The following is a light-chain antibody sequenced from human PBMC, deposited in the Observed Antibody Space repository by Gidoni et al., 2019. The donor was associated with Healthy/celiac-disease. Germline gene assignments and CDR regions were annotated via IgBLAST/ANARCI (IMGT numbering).Light chain of an antibody. CDR1: QSISSY. V-gene: IGKV1-39*01. Sequence: QMTQSPSSLSASVGDRVTITCRASQSISSYLNWYQQKPGKAPKLLIYAASSLQSGVPSRFSGSGSGTDFTLTISSLQPEDFATFYCQQSYSTPYTFGQGTKLEIK. J-gene: IGKJ2*01. CDR2: AAS. CDR3: QQSYSTPYT.